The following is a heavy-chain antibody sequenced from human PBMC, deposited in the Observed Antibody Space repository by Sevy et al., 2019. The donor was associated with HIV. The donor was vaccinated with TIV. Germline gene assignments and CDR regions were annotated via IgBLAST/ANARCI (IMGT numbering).Heavy chain of an antibody. Sequence: GGSLRLSCAASGFPFSSYAMSWVRQAPGKGLEWVSTLIGGGSRTYYADSVTGRFIISGDNSRNTLYLQMNSLRAEDTAIYYCAKRRVQSGLSGGGANYGMDVCGRGTTATVSS. CDR1: GFPFSSYA. CDR3: AKRRVQSGLSGGGANYGMDV. D-gene: IGHD2-8*02. CDR2: LIGGGSRT. J-gene: IGHJ6*02. V-gene: IGHV3-23*01.